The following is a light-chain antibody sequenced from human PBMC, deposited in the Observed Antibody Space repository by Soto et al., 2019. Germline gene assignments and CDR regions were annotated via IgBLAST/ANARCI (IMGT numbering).Light chain of an antibody. CDR2: EVN. CDR3: SSYAGNKNVV. V-gene: IGLV2-8*01. CDR1: SSDVGGYPF. J-gene: IGLJ2*01. Sequence: VLTQPPSASGSPGQSVTIFCTGTSSDVGGYPFVSWYQQHPGKAPKLVIFEVNKRPSGVPGRFSGSKSGNTASLTVSGLQTEDEADYYCSSYAGNKNVVFGGGTQLTVL.